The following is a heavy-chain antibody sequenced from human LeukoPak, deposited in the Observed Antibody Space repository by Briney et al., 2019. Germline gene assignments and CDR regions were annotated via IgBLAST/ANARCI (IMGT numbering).Heavy chain of an antibody. V-gene: IGHV3-23*01. D-gene: IGHD6-19*01. J-gene: IGHJ4*02. Sequence: GGSLRLSCTASGFTFSSYSMTWVRQAPGKGLEWVSAISGSGGSTYYADSVKGRFTISRDNSKNTLYLQMNSLRAEDTAVYYCAKSQWLVLIDYWGQGTLVTVSS. CDR2: ISGSGGST. CDR3: AKSQWLVLIDY. CDR1: GFTFSSYS.